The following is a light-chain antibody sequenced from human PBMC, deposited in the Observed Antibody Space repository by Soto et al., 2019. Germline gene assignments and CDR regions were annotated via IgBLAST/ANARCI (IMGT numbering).Light chain of an antibody. CDR1: SSDVGAYNY. V-gene: IGLV2-11*01. CDR2: DIS. J-gene: IGLJ1*01. Sequence: QSALTQPRSVSGSPGQSVTISCTGTSSDVGAYNYVSWYQQLPGKAPKLIIYDISKRPSGVPDRFSGSKSGNTASLTVSGLQAEDEADYYCCSYAGTFTFVFGAGTKVTVL. CDR3: CSYAGTFTFV.